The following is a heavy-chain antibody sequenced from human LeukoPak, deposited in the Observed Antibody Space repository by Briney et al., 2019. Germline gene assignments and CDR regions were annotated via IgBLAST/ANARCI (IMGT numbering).Heavy chain of an antibody. D-gene: IGHD3-10*01. V-gene: IGHV3-53*01. CDR2: IYSGGST. CDR1: GFTVSSNY. Sequence: GGSLRLSCAASGFTVSSNYMSWVRQAPGKGLEWVSVIYSGGSTYYADSVKGRFTISRDNSKNTLYLQMNSLRAEDTAVYYCARPQWNYYGSGTTLGDYYMDVWGKGTTVTISS. CDR3: ARPQWNYYGSGTTLGDYYMDV. J-gene: IGHJ6*03.